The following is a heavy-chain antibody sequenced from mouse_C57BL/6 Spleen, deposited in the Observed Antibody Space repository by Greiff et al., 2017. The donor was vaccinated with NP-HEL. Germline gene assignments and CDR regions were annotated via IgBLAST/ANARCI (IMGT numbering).Heavy chain of an antibody. CDR1: GYTFTDYN. CDR3: SRVDPYAMDY. Sequence: EVQLQQSGPELVKPGASVKIPCKASGYTFTDYNMDWVKQSHGKSLEWIGVINPNNGGTIYNQKFKGKATLTVDKSSSTAYMELRSLTSEDTAVYYRSRVDPYAMDYWGQGTSVTVSS. CDR2: INPNNGGT. J-gene: IGHJ4*01. V-gene: IGHV1-18*01.